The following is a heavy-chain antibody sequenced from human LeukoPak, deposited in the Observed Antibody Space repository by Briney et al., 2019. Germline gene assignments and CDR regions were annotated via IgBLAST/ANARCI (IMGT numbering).Heavy chain of an antibody. J-gene: IGHJ4*02. CDR3: ASSGNGYSTYSFDY. D-gene: IGHD6-13*01. CDR1: GGSISSSTW. Sequence: PSETLSLTCAVSGGSISSSTWWTWVRQPPGKGLEWIGEIYHSGSTNYNASLKSRITISVDTSKGQFSLRMNSVTAADTAVYYCASSGNGYSTYSFDYWGQGTLVTVSS. V-gene: IGHV4-4*02. CDR2: IYHSGST.